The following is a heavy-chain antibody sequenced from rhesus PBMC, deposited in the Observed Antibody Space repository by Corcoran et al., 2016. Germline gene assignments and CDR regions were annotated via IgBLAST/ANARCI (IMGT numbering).Heavy chain of an antibody. CDR3: ARERPLYGNSLDV. D-gene: IGHD4-29*01. CDR2: IEGKSAST. Sequence: QVKLQQWGEGLVKPSETLSLTCAVYGGSITGYYWSWIRQPPGKGLEWIGNIEGKSASTNYNPSLKNRVTISKDTSKNQFSLKLSSVTAADTAVYYCARERPLYGNSLDVWGRGVLVTVSS. J-gene: IGHJ5-2*02. V-gene: IGHV4-73*01. CDR1: GGSITGYY.